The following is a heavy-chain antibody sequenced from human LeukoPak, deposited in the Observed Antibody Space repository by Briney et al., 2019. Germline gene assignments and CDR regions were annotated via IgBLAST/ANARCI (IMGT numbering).Heavy chain of an antibody. D-gene: IGHD6-13*01. V-gene: IGHV1-69*13. CDR1: GGTFSSYA. Sequence: ASVKVSCKASGGTFSSYAISWVRQAPGQGLEWMGGIIPIFGTANYAQKFQGRVTITADESTSTAYMELSSLRSEDTAVYYCARSAAAGTGEAYWGQGTLVTVSS. J-gene: IGHJ4*02. CDR2: IIPIFGTA. CDR3: ARSAAAGTGEAY.